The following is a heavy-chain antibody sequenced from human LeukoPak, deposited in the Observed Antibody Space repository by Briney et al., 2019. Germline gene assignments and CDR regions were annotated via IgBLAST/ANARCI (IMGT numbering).Heavy chain of an antibody. CDR2: ISSSGSTI. Sequence: GGSLRLSCAASGFTFSDYYMSWIRQAPGKGLVWVSYISSSGSTIYYADSVKGRFTISRDNAKNSLYLQMNSLRAEDTAVYYCARVYCSSTSCYARHYYGMDVWGQGTTVTVSS. J-gene: IGHJ6*02. D-gene: IGHD2-2*01. CDR1: GFTFSDYY. V-gene: IGHV3-11*01. CDR3: ARVYCSSTSCYARHYYGMDV.